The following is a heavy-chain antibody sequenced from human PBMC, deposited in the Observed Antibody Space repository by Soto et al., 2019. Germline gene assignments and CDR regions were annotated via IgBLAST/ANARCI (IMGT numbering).Heavy chain of an antibody. CDR1: GFTFSIYA. CDR2: YNTGSGNT. V-gene: IGHV3-23*01. J-gene: IGHJ6*02. CDR3: AKRMGDGQARAGGSYGMDV. Sequence: GVSLRLSCAASGFTFSIYAMSLVRHAPGGVQGCVSIYNTGSGNTYYADSVKGRFTISRDKSKNTQYLQMNSMRAEATAVYYCAKRMGDGQARAGGSYGMDVWGQGTTVTVSS. D-gene: IGHD3-16*01.